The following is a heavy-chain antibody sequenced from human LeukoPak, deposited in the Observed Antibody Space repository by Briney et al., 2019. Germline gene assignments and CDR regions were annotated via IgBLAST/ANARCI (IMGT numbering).Heavy chain of an antibody. CDR3: ARVHPGTMIVD. CDR2: IYYSGST. Sequence: SQTLSLTCTVSGGSISSGGYYWSWIRQPPGKGLEWIGYIYYSGSTNYNPSLKSRVTISVDTSKNQFSLKLSSVTAADTAVYYCARVHPGTMIVDWGQGTLVTVSS. CDR1: GGSISSGGYY. D-gene: IGHD3-22*01. J-gene: IGHJ4*02. V-gene: IGHV4-61*08.